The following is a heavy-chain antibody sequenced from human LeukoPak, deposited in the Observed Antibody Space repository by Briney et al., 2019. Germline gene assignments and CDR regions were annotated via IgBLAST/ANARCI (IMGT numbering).Heavy chain of an antibody. CDR1: GGSINNFY. V-gene: IGHV4-59*01. CDR2: VYYTGST. CDR3: ARDSSTVTTRHFDY. D-gene: IGHD4-17*01. J-gene: IGHJ4*01. Sequence: SETLSLTCTVSGGSINNFYWTWIQQPPGKGLECIGYVYYTGSTYYNPSLKNRVTISVDTSRNQFSLRLNYVTAADTAVYYCARDSSTVTTRHFDYWGHGTLVTVSS.